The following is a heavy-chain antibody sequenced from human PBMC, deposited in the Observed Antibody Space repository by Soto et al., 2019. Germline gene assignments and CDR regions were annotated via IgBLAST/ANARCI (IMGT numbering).Heavy chain of an antibody. CDR1: GFTFRNYG. Sequence: QVQMVESGGGVVQPARSLRLSCAASGFTFRNYGMHWVRQAPGKGLEWVAVISYDGSNKYYADSVKGRFTISRDNSKNTLYLQMNGLSAEDTAVYYCARTYASAYGFWYFDLWGRGTLVTVAA. CDR3: ARTYASAYGFWYFDL. D-gene: IGHD2-2*01. J-gene: IGHJ2*01. V-gene: IGHV3-30*03. CDR2: ISYDGSNK.